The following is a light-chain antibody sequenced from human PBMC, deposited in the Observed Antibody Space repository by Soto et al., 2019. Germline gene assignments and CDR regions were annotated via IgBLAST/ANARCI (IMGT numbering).Light chain of an antibody. V-gene: IGLV2-14*01. Sequence: QSALTQPASVSGSPGQSITISCTGTNSDIGSHNFVSWYQHHPGKAPKLLIYELTNRPSGVSTRFSGSKSGTTASLTISGLQADDEGHYYCCSYTASTTGVFGGGTKLTVL. CDR3: CSYTASTTGV. CDR1: NSDIGSHNF. J-gene: IGLJ3*02. CDR2: ELT.